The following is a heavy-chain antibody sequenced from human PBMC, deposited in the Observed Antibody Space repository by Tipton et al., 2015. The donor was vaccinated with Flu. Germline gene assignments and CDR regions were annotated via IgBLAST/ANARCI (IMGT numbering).Heavy chain of an antibody. Sequence: TLSLTCTVSGGSISSYYWSWIRQPPGKGLEWIGYIYYSGSTNYNPSLKSRVTISVDTSKNQFSLKLSSVTAADTAVYYCARVGWWLDDAFDIWGQGTMVTVSS. J-gene: IGHJ3*02. V-gene: IGHV4-59*08. CDR3: ARVGWWLDDAFDI. D-gene: IGHD2-15*01. CDR1: GGSISSYY. CDR2: IYYSGST.